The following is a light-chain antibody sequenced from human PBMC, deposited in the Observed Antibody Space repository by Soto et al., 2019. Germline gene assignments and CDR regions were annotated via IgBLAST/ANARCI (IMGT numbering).Light chain of an antibody. J-gene: IGKJ4*01. V-gene: IGKV3-20*01. CDR3: QQFSSYPLT. CDR1: QTVRNKS. CDR2: DAS. Sequence: EFLLTQSPGTLSLSPGERATLSCRASQTVRNKSLAWYQQKPGQAPRLLIYDASSRATGIPDRFSGGGSGADFTLTISRLEPEDFEVYYCQQFSSYPLTFGGGTKVDIK.